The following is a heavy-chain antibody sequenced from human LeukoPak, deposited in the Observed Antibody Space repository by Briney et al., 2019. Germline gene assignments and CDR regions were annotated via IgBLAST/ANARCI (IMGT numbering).Heavy chain of an antibody. J-gene: IGHJ4*02. CDR1: GGSFRGYY. Sequence: SETLSLTCAVYGGSFRGYYWSGIRKPPGKGLEWIGEINHSGSPNYNPSLKSRVTISVDTSKNQFSLKLSSVTAADTAVYYCARGSGGWAQWLVQGDYWGQGTLVTVSS. CDR3: ARGSGGWAQWLVQGDY. CDR2: INHSGSP. D-gene: IGHD6-19*01. V-gene: IGHV4-34*01.